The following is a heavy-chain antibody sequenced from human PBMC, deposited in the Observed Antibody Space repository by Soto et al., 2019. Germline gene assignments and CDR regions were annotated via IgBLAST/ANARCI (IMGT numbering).Heavy chain of an antibody. V-gene: IGHV3-9*01. CDR1: GFTFHDHA. D-gene: IGHD3-10*01. CDR2: ITYNSGTI. J-gene: IGHJ4*02. CDR3: AKDASMVRAHFDY. Sequence: EVKLVESGGGLVQPGRSLRLSCAASGFTFHDHAMHWVRQAPGKGLEWVSGITYNSGTIAYADSVKGRFTISRDNAKNSLYLQMNSLRAEDTALYYCAKDASMVRAHFDYWGQGTLVTVSS.